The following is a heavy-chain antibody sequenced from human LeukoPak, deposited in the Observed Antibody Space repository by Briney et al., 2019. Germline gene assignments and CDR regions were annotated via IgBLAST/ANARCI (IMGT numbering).Heavy chain of an antibody. D-gene: IGHD1-26*01. V-gene: IGHV1-24*01. J-gene: IGHJ3*02. CDR1: GYTLTELS. CDR2: FDPEDGET. CDR3: ARGLRLGGYYANDAFDI. Sequence: ASVKVSCKVSGYTLTELSMHWVRQAPGKGLEWMGGFDPEDGETIYAQKFQGRVTMTEDTSTDTAYMELSSLRSEDTAVYYCARGLRLGGYYANDAFDIWGQGTMVTVSS.